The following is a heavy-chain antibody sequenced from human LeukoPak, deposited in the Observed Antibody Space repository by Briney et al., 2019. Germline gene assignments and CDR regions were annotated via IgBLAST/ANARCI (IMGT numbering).Heavy chain of an antibody. Sequence: PSETLSLTCTVSGGSISSYYWSWIRQPPGKGLEWIGYIYYSGYTNYNPSLKSRVTISVDTSKNQFSLKLSSVTAADTAVYYCARGLHSYEYYYYYMDVWGKGTTVTISS. CDR1: GGSISSYY. J-gene: IGHJ6*03. CDR3: ARGLHSYEYYYYYMDV. V-gene: IGHV4-59*01. D-gene: IGHD5-18*01. CDR2: IYYSGYT.